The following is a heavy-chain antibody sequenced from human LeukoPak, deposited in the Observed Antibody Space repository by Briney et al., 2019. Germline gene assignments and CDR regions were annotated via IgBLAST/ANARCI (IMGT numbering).Heavy chain of an antibody. CDR1: GFTFSSYS. Sequence: PGGSLRLSCAASGFTFSSYSMNWVRQAPGKGLEWVSSISSSSSYVYYADSVKGRFTISRDNAKNSLYLQMNSLRAEDTAVYYCARDHPGIVATTKSYYYYGMDVWGQGTTVTVSS. D-gene: IGHD5-12*01. V-gene: IGHV3-21*04. CDR3: ARDHPGIVATTKSYYYYGMDV. J-gene: IGHJ6*02. CDR2: ISSSSSYV.